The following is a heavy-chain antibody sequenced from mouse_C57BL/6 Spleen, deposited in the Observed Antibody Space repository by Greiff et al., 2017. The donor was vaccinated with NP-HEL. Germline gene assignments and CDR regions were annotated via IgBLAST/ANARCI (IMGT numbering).Heavy chain of an antibody. CDR3: ARSLFITTVVATGDYAMDY. V-gene: IGHV8-12*01. CDR1: GFSLSTSGMG. Sequence: QVTLKVSGPGILQSSQTLSLTCSFSGFSLSTSGMGVSWIRQPSGKGLEWLAHIYWDDDKRYNPSLKSRLTISKDTSRNQVFLKITSVDTADTATYYCARSLFITTVVATGDYAMDYWGQGTSVTVSS. CDR2: IYWDDDK. J-gene: IGHJ4*01. D-gene: IGHD1-1*01.